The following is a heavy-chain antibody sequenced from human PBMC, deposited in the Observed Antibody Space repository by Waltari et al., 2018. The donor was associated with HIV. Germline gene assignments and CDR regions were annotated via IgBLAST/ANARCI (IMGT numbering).Heavy chain of an antibody. CDR1: GGSISSGSYY. V-gene: IGHV4-61*02. D-gene: IGHD5-12*01. CDR2: IYTRGST. CDR3: ARDFKGGYDFYYFDY. J-gene: IGHJ4*02. Sequence: QVQLQESGPGLVKPSQTLSLTCTVSGGSISSGSYYWSWIRQPAGKGLEWIGRIYTRGSTNYNPSLKSRVTISVDTSKNQFSLKLSSVTAADTAVYYCARDFKGGYDFYYFDYWGQGTLVTVSS.